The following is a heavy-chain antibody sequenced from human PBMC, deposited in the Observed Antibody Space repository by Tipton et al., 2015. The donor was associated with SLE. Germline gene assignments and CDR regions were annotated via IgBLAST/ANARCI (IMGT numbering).Heavy chain of an antibody. J-gene: IGHJ2*01. D-gene: IGHD1-26*01. V-gene: IGHV4-59*08. CDR3: ARHGMVVPHWYFDL. CDR2: IYYSGGT. CDR1: GGSISSNY. Sequence: TLSLTCTVSGGSISSNYLSWIRQPPGKGLEWIGYIYYSGGTNYNPSLKSRVTISVDTSKNQFSLKLSSVTAADTAVYYCARHGMVVPHWYFDLWGRGSLVPVSS.